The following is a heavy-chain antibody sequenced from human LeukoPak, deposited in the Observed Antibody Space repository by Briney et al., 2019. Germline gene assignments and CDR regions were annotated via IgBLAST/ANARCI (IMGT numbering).Heavy chain of an antibody. V-gene: IGHV4-34*01. J-gene: IGHJ4*02. CDR3: ARGSAYYYDSTYLDY. CDR1: GGSFSGYY. CDR2: INHSGST. Sequence: SETLSLTCAVHGGSFSGYYWSWIRQPPGKGLEWIGEINHSGSTNYNPSLKSRVTISVDTSKNQFSLKLSSVTAADTAVYYCARGSAYYYDSTYLDYWGQGTLVTVSS. D-gene: IGHD3-22*01.